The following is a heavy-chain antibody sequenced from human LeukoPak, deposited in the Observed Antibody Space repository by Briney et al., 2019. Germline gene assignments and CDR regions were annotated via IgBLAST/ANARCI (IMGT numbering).Heavy chain of an antibody. Sequence: GGSLRLSCAASGFTFSSYSMNWVRQAPGKGLEWVSYISSSSSTIYYADPVKGRFTISRDNAKNSLYLQMNSLRAEDTAVYYCARDRSNYDFWSGYYNWGQGTLVTVSS. CDR3: ARDRSNYDFWSGYYN. V-gene: IGHV3-48*01. CDR1: GFTFSSYS. D-gene: IGHD3-3*01. CDR2: ISSSSSTI. J-gene: IGHJ4*02.